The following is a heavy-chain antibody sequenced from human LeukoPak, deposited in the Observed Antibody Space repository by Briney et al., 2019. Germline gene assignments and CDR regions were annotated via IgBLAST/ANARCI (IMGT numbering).Heavy chain of an antibody. J-gene: IGHJ4*02. V-gene: IGHV3-48*04. Sequence: GGSLRLSCAASGFTFSSYNMNWVRQAPGKGLEWVSYISSSGDAIYYADSVKGRFTISRDNANNSLSLQMNSLRADDTAVYYCARDRQMIYWGQGTLVTVSS. CDR2: ISSSGDAI. D-gene: IGHD3-16*01. CDR1: GFTFSSYN. CDR3: ARDRQMIY.